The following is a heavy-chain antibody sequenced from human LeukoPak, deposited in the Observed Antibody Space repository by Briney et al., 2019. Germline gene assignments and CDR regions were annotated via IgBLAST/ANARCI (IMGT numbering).Heavy chain of an antibody. J-gene: IGHJ4*02. CDR3: ARDPVSTAYCSSTSCPPD. CDR1: GGSISSYY. V-gene: IGHV4-59*12. Sequence: SETLSLTCTVSGGSISSYYWSWIRQPPGKGLEWIGYIYHSGSTYYNPSLKSRVTISVDRSKNQFSLKLSSVTAADTAVYYCARDPVSTAYCSSTSCPPDWGQGTLVTVSS. D-gene: IGHD2-2*01. CDR2: IYHSGST.